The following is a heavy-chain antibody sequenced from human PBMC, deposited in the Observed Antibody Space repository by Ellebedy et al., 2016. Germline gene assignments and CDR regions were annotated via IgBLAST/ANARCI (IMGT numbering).Heavy chain of an antibody. J-gene: IGHJ4*02. V-gene: IGHV4-34*01. D-gene: IGHD4-11*01. CDR2: INHSGST. CDR3: ARVGELYSNYGNYFDY. Sequence: SQTLSLTXAVCGGSFSGYYWSWIRQPPGKGLEWIGEINHSGSTNYNPSLKSRVTISVDTSKNQFSLKLSSVTAADTAVYYCARVGELYSNYGNYFDYWGQGTLVTVSS. CDR1: GGSFSGYY.